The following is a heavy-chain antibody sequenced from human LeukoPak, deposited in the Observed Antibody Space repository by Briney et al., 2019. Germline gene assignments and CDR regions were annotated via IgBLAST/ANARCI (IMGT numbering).Heavy chain of an antibody. V-gene: IGHV3-49*04. D-gene: IGHD3-3*01. CDR2: IRSKGYGGTI. CDR3: TRGPHYDFWSGYYFDY. CDR1: AFIFGDYA. J-gene: IGHJ4*02. Sequence: PGRCLRLSCTASAFIFGDYAMSWVRQAPGKGLEWVGFIRSKGYGGTIEYAASVKGRFTISRDDSKSIAYLQMNSLKTEDTAVYYCTRGPHYDFWSGYYFDYWGQGTLVTVSS.